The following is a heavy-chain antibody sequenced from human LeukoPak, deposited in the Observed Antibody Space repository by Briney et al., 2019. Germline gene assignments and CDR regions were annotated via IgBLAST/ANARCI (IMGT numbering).Heavy chain of an antibody. V-gene: IGHV4-31*03. CDR1: GGSISSGGYY. Sequence: PSQTLSLTCTVSGGSISSGGYYWSWIRQHPGKGLEWIGYIYYSGSTYYNPSLKSRVTISVDTSKNQFSLKLSSVTAADTAVYYCARENYGDYIDYYMDVWGKGTTVTVSS. CDR3: ARENYGDYIDYYMDV. J-gene: IGHJ6*03. D-gene: IGHD4-17*01. CDR2: IYYSGST.